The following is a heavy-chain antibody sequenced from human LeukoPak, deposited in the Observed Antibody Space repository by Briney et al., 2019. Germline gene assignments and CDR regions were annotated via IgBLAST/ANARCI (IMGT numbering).Heavy chain of an antibody. CDR1: GFTVSDNS. Sequence: GGSLRLSCAASGFTVSDNSMTWVRQAPGKGLEWVSVISGSGGGTYYADSVKGRFTISRDNSKNTLYLQMNSLRAEDTAIYYCAKDLIVGATADVYDIWGQGTMVTV. D-gene: IGHD1-26*01. J-gene: IGHJ3*02. CDR2: ISGSGGGT. V-gene: IGHV3-23*01. CDR3: AKDLIVGATADVYDI.